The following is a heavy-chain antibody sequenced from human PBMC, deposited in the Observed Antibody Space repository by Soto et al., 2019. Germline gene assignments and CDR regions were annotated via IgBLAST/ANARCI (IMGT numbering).Heavy chain of an antibody. V-gene: IGHV3-48*01. CDR3: ARTYYYDSSGYPPLNWFDP. J-gene: IGHJ5*02. CDR2: ISDNSSVI. Sequence: LRLSCAASGFTFSTYSINWVRQAPGKGLEWISYISDNSSVIYYADAVKGRFTISRDNAKNSLYLQMNSLRAEDTAVYYCARTYYYDSSGYPPLNWFDPWGQGTLVTVSS. CDR1: GFTFSTYS. D-gene: IGHD3-22*01.